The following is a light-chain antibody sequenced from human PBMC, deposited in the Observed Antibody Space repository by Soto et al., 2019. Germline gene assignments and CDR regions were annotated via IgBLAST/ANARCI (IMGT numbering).Light chain of an antibody. V-gene: IGKV3-20*01. CDR2: GSS. Sequence: PGQRATPSCRASQSVSSSYLAWYQKQPGQAPRLLIYGSSTRAPGTPDRFSASGSGTDFTLTITRLETEDFAVYECQQYGGSTRTFGQGTRLEIK. CDR3: QQYGGSTRT. CDR1: QSVSSSY. J-gene: IGKJ5*01.